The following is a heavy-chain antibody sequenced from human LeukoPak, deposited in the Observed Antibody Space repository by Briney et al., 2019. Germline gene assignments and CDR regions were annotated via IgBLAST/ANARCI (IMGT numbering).Heavy chain of an antibody. J-gene: IGHJ4*02. CDR2: IYSSGST. V-gene: IGHV4-59*10. CDR1: GGSFSGYY. D-gene: IGHD6-6*01. CDR3: ARGLTSSSSGY. Sequence: SETLSLTCAVYGGSFSGYYWSWIRQPAGKGLEWIGRIYSSGSTNYNPSLKSRVIISLDTSKNQFSLKLSSVTAADTAVYYCARGLTSSSSGYWGQGTLVTVSS.